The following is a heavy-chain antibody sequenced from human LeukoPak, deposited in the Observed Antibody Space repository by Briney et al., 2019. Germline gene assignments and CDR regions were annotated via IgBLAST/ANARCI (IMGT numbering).Heavy chain of an antibody. V-gene: IGHV3-23*01. D-gene: IGHD5-12*01. CDR3: AKDRADVVTTMVLDY. Sequence: GGSLRLSCAASGFTFSSYAMSWVRQAQGKGLEWVSASSGSGGSTYYADSVKGRFTISRDNSKNTLYLQMNSLRAEDTAVYYCAKDRADVVTTMVLDYWGQGILVTVSS. CDR2: SSGSGGST. CDR1: GFTFSSYA. J-gene: IGHJ4*02.